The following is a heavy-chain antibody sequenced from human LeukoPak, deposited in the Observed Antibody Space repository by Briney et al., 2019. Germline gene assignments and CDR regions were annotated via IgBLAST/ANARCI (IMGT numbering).Heavy chain of an antibody. CDR1: GGSISSYY. CDR2: IYYSGST. Sequence: PSETLSLTCTVSGGSISSYYWSWLRQPPGKGLEWIGYIYYSGSTNYNPSLKSRVTISVDTSKNQFSLKLSSATAADTAVYYCARGGYSSSWGYYFDYWGQGTLVTVSS. CDR3: ARGGYSSSWGYYFDY. V-gene: IGHV4-59*01. D-gene: IGHD6-13*01. J-gene: IGHJ4*02.